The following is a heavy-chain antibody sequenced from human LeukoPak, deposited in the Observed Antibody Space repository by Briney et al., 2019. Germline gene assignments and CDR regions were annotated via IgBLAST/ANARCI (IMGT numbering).Heavy chain of an antibody. CDR2: IYHSGNT. V-gene: IGHV4-4*02. CDR1: GDSISISHW. Sequence: SETLSLTCAVSGDSISISHWWSWVRQSPGKGLEWIGEIYHSGNTNYNPSIKSRVTISVDTSKTQFSLKLSSVTAADTAVYYCARGDRVGATSRGYFDYWGQGTLVTVSS. D-gene: IGHD1-26*01. J-gene: IGHJ4*02. CDR3: ARGDRVGATSRGYFDY.